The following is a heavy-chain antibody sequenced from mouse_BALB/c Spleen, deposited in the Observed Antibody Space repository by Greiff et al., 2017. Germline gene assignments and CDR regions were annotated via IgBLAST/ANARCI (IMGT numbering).Heavy chain of an antibody. CDR1: GYAFSSYW. CDR3: ARWEGITTTDYDAMDY. V-gene: IGHV1-80*01. J-gene: IGHJ4*01. CDR2: IYPGDGDT. D-gene: IGHD2-4*01. Sequence: QVQLQQSGAELVRPGSSVKISCKASGYAFSSYWMNWVKQRPGQGLEWIGQIYPGDGDTNYNGKFKGKATLTADKSSSTAYMQLSSLTTEDSAVYVCARWEGITTTDYDAMDYWGQGTSVTVSS.